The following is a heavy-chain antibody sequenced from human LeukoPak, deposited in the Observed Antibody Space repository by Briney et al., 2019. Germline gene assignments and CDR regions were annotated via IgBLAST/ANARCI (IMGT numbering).Heavy chain of an antibody. J-gene: IGHJ4*02. CDR1: GFTFSSYW. V-gene: IGHV3-74*01. CDR2: INSDGGST. CDR3: ARRVQGMAPYYFDY. Sequence: GGSLRLSCTASGFTFSSYWMHWVRQAPGKGLVWVSRINSDGGSTSYADSVKGRFTISRDNAKNTLYLQMNSLRAEDTAVYYCARRVQGMAPYYFDYWGQGTLVTVSS. D-gene: IGHD5-24*01.